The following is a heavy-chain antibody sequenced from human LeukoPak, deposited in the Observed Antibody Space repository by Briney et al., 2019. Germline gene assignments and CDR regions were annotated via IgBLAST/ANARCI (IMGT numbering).Heavy chain of an antibody. D-gene: IGHD1-26*01. V-gene: IGHV4-59*08. Sequence: SETLSLTCTVSGGSIISYYWSWIRQPPGKGLEWIGYIYYSGNTNYNPSLKSRVTISVDTSKIQFSLKLSSVTAADTAVYYCARHSSGSPGGFYGLDVWGQGTTVTVSS. CDR1: GGSIISYY. CDR3: ARHSSGSPGGFYGLDV. J-gene: IGHJ6*02. CDR2: IYYSGNT.